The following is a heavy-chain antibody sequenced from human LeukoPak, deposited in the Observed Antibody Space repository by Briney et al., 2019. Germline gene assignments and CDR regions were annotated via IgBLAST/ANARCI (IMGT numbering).Heavy chain of an antibody. CDR1: GGSISSHY. CDR3: ARGGSVYDILTGYYDY. J-gene: IGHJ4*02. Sequence: SETLSLTCTVSGGSISSHYWSWIRQPPGKGLEWIGYIYYSGSTNYNPSLKSRVTISVDTSKNQFSLKLSSVTAADTAVYYCARGGSVYDILTGYYDYWGQGTLVTVSS. CDR2: IYYSGST. D-gene: IGHD3-9*01. V-gene: IGHV4-59*11.